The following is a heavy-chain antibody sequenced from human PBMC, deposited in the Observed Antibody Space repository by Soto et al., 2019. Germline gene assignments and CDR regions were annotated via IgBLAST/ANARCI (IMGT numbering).Heavy chain of an antibody. CDR1: GGSVSSSSYY. J-gene: IGHJ6*03. CDR3: GRRARAGISGHYYYYWGV. CDR2: IYYTGST. Sequence: SETLSLTCTVSGGSVSSSSYYWGWIRQPPEKGLEWIGNIYYTGSTYYNPSLKSRVTMSVDTSKNQFSLELSAVTAADTAVYYCGRRARAGISGHYYYYWGVGGKGTTFTVSS. V-gene: IGHV4-39*01.